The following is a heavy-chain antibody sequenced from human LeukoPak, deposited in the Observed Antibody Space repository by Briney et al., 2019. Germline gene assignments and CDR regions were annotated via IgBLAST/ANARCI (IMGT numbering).Heavy chain of an antibody. D-gene: IGHD5-18*01. CDR3: ARGGDTAMVDYFDY. J-gene: IGHJ4*02. CDR2: ISSSSSTI. CDR1: GFTFSSYS. Sequence: GGSLRLSCAASGFTFSSYSMNWVRQAPGKGLEWVSYISSSSSTIYYADSVKGRFTISRDNAKNSLYLQMNNLRDEDTAVYYCARGGDTAMVDYFDYWGQGTLVTVSS. V-gene: IGHV3-48*02.